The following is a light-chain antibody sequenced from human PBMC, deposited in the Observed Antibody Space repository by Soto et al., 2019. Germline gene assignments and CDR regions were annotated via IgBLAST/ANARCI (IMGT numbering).Light chain of an antibody. CDR2: DAS. V-gene: IGKV3-11*01. J-gene: IGKJ3*01. CDR3: QQRTSWPQVT. Sequence: EIVLTQSPATLSLSPGERATLSCRASQSVATYLAWYQHKPGQAPRLLIYDASSRATGIPARFSGSGSGTDFSLTISSLEPENFAVYYRQQRTSWPQVTFGPGTKVDIK. CDR1: QSVATY.